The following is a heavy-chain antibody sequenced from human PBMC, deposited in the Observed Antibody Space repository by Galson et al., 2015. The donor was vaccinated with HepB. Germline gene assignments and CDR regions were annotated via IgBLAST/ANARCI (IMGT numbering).Heavy chain of an antibody. CDR2: IIPILGIA. V-gene: IGHV1-69*04. J-gene: IGHJ4*02. D-gene: IGHD3-16*01. CDR1: GGTFSSYA. CDR3: ARGPTGLMHYFDY. Sequence: SVKVSCKASGGTFSSYAISWVRQAPGQGLEWMGRIIPILGIANYAQKFQGRVTITADKSTSTAYMELSSLRSEDTAVYYCARGPTGLMHYFDYWGQGTLVTVSS.